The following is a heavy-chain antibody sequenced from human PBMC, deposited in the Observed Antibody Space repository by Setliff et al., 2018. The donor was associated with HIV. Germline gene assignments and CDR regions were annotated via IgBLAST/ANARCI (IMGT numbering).Heavy chain of an antibody. D-gene: IGHD2-15*01. V-gene: IGHV1-46*01. Sequence: GASVKVSCKASGYTFTSYYIHWVRQAPGQGLEWMGRINPSGGTANYAQKFQGRVTITADESTSTAYMELSSLRSEDTAVYYCARGYCSGGSCRRVWYFDLWGRGTLVTVSS. CDR2: INPSGGTA. CDR3: ARGYCSGGSCRRVWYFDL. J-gene: IGHJ2*01. CDR1: GYTFTSYY.